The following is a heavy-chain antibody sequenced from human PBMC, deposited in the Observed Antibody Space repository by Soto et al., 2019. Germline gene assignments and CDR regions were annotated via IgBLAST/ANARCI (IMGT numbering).Heavy chain of an antibody. J-gene: IGHJ4*02. D-gene: IGHD3-3*01. CDR3: ISSGKLRFLEWLSNFDY. V-gene: IGHV3-23*01. CDR2: ISGSGGST. CDR1: GFTFSSYA. Sequence: EVQLLESGGGLVQPGGSLRLSCAASGFTFSSYAMSWVRHAPGKGLVWVSAISGSGGSTYYADSVKGRFTISRDNYKNTLYLQMNSLRAEDTAVYYCISSGKLRFLEWLSNFDYWGQGTLVTVSS.